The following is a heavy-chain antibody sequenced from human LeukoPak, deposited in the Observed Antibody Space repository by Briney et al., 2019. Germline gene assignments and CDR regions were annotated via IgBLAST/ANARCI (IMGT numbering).Heavy chain of an antibody. Sequence: GGSLRLSCAASGFTFSSYWMSWVRQAPGKGLKWVANIKQDGSVKYYVDSVKGRFTISRDNAMNSLYLQMNSLGAEDTAVYYCARDTAMVTSVDYYGMDVWGQGTTVTVSS. CDR3: ARDTAMVTSVDYYGMDV. J-gene: IGHJ6*02. V-gene: IGHV3-7*05. CDR2: IKQDGSVK. D-gene: IGHD5-18*01. CDR1: GFTFSSYW.